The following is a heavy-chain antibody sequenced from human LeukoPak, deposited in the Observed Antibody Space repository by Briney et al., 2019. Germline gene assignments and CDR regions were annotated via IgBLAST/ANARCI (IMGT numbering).Heavy chain of an antibody. D-gene: IGHD3-10*01. CDR1: GGSISSGDYP. V-gene: IGHV4-30-2*01. CDR2: IFHIGHT. J-gene: IGHJ4*02. Sequence: SETLSLTCTVSGGSISSGDYPWSWLRQPPGKGLEWIGYIFHIGHTSYNPSLKSRVTISVDMSKNQLSLRLTSVTAADTAVYYCARGFYGAGSHFDYWGQGTLVTVSS. CDR3: ARGFYGAGSHFDY.